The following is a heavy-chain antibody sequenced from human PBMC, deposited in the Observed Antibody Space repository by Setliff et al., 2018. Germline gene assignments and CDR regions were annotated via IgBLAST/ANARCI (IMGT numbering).Heavy chain of an antibody. CDR2: ISGSGGST. CDR1: GFTFSSYA. CDR3: AKNGFGVVALGVNNWFDP. J-gene: IGHJ5*02. V-gene: IGHV3-23*01. D-gene: IGHD3-10*01. Sequence: GGSLRLSCAASGFTFSSYAMSWVRQAPGKGLEWVSAISGSGGSTYYADSVKGRFTISRDNSKNTPYLQMNSLRAEDTAVYYCAKNGFGVVALGVNNWFDPWRQGTLVTVSS.